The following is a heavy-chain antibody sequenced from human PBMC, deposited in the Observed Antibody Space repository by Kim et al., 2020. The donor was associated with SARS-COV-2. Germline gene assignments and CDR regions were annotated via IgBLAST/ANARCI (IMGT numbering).Heavy chain of an antibody. Sequence: GGSLRLSCAASGFTFSSYGMHWVRQAPGKGLEWVAVIWYDGSNKYYADSVKGRFTISSDNSKNTLYLQMNSLRAEDTAVYYCARERNDYGDPYYYYYYGMDVWGQGTTVTVSS. V-gene: IGHV3-33*01. CDR1: GFTFSSYG. CDR3: ARERNDYGDPYYYYYYGMDV. CDR2: IWYDGSNK. J-gene: IGHJ6*02. D-gene: IGHD4-17*01.